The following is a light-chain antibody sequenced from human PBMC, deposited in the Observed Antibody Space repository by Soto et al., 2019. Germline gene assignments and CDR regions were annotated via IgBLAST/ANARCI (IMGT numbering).Light chain of an antibody. CDR1: QSVSSSY. Sequence: EIVLTQSPGTLSLSPEERATLSCRASQSVSSSYLAWYQQKPGQAPRLLIYGVSSRATGIPDRFSGSGSGTDFTLTISILEPEDFAVYYCQHYVISHPIPFGQGTRLEIK. J-gene: IGKJ5*01. CDR2: GVS. V-gene: IGKV3-20*01. CDR3: QHYVISHPIP.